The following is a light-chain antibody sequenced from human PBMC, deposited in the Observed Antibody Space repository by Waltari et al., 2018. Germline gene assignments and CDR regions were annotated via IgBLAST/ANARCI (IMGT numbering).Light chain of an antibody. V-gene: IGKV3-15*01. CDR2: GAS. J-gene: IGKJ5*01. CDR1: QSISSN. CDR3: QQYNDWPPRVT. Sequence: EIVMTQSPATLSVSPGERATLSCRASQSISSNLAWYQQRPGQAPRLLIYGASTRATGIPVRFSGSGSETEFTLTISSLQSEDFAVYYCQQYNDWPPRVTFGQGTRLEIK.